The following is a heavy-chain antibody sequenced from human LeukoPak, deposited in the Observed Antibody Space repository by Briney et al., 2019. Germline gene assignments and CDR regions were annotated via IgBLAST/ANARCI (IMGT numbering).Heavy chain of an antibody. Sequence: PGGSLRLSCVASGFTFSYYYMSWIRQAPGKGLEWVSYISSDGSYTKYADSVKGRFTISRDNAKNSLYLQMNSLRVEDTAVYYCAREDTGVAFDIWGQGTTVTV. CDR3: AREDTGVAFDI. D-gene: IGHD2-8*01. CDR2: ISSDGSYT. V-gene: IGHV3-11*06. J-gene: IGHJ3*02. CDR1: GFTFSYYY.